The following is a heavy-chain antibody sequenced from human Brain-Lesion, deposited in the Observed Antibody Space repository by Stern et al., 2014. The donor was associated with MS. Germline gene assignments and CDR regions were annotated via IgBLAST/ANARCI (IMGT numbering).Heavy chain of an antibody. D-gene: IGHD2-21*01. CDR1: GGSFSGYY. CDR3: ARDVGGAFDY. Sequence: QVQLQQWGAGLLKPSETLSLTCGVYGGSFSGYYWTWIRQPPGKGLEWIGEINHSGRMNYNPSLERRVTMSVDTSKHQLSLRLSSATAADTAVYYCARDVGGAFDYWGQGTLVTVSS. J-gene: IGHJ4*02. CDR2: INHSGRM. V-gene: IGHV4-34*01.